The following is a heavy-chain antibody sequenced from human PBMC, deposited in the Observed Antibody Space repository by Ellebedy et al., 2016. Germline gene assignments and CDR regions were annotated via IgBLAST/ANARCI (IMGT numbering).Heavy chain of an antibody. CDR3: MKDIVVVPAATEFDY. CDR2: IKSKTDGGTT. D-gene: IGHD2-2*01. Sequence: GESLKISXAASGFTFSNAWMSWVRQAPGKGLEWVGRIKSKTDGGTTDYAAPVKGRFTISRDDSKNTLYLQMNSLKTEDTAVYYCMKDIVVVPAATEFDYWGQGTLVTVSS. V-gene: IGHV3-15*01. J-gene: IGHJ4*02. CDR1: GFTFSNAW.